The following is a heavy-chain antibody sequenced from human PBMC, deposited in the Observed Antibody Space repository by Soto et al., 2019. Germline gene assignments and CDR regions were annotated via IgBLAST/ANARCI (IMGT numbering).Heavy chain of an antibody. V-gene: IGHV4-4*07. CDR2: IYATGTT. J-gene: IGHJ5*02. D-gene: IGHD1-1*01. Sequence: SETLSLTCTVSGASISGFYWSWIRKSAGKGLEWIGRIYATGTTDYNPSLKSRVMMSVDTSKKQFSLKLRSVTAADTAVYYCVRDGTKTLRDWFDPWGQGISVTAPQ. CDR1: GASISGFY. CDR3: VRDGTKTLRDWFDP.